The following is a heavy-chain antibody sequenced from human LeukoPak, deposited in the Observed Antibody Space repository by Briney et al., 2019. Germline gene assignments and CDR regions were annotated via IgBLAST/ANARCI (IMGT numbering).Heavy chain of an antibody. J-gene: IGHJ4*02. Sequence: SGTLSLTCAVYGGSFSGYYWSWIRQAPGKGLEWIGEINHSGSTNYNPSLKSRVTISVDTSKNQFSLKLSSVTAADTAVYYCATRPYYYDSSGYYSDDYWGQGTLVTVSS. D-gene: IGHD3-22*01. CDR2: INHSGST. CDR3: ATRPYYYDSSGYYSDDY. V-gene: IGHV4-34*01. CDR1: GGSFSGYY.